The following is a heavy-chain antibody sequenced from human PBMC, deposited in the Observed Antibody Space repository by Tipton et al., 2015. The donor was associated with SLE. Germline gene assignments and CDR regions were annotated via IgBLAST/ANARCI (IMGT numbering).Heavy chain of an antibody. D-gene: IGHD5-24*01. V-gene: IGHV4-34*01. J-gene: IGHJ4*02. CDR3: ARTQLAVADY. CDR1: GGSFSGYD. Sequence: TLSLTCAVYGGSFSGYDWSWNRRPPGKGLEWIGEINHSGSTNYNPSLKSRVTIPVDTSKTQFSLKLSSVTAADTAVYYCARTQLAVADYWGQGTLVTVSS. CDR2: INHSGST.